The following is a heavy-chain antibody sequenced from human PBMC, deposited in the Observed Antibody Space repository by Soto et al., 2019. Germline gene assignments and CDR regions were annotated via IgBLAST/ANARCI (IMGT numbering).Heavy chain of an antibody. D-gene: IGHD5-12*01. V-gene: IGHV3-23*01. CDR2: ISTGGVP. CDR1: GLTSGISD. Sequence: LRLSCAASGLTSGISDISWFRQAPGPGLEWVSVISTGGVPYYADSVKGRFTISRDISKNTLFLQMSSLRVEDTAVYYCARGGTGYKQFDYWGQGTRVNVSA. J-gene: IGHJ4*02. CDR3: ARGGTGYKQFDY.